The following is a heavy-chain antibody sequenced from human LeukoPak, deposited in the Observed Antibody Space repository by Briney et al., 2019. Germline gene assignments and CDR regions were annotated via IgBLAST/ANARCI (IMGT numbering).Heavy chain of an antibody. Sequence: SGTLSLTCTVSGGSISSSSYYWGWIRQPPGKGLEWIGSIYHSGSTYYNPSLKSRVTISVDTSKNQFSLKLSSVTAADTAVYYCARRRREYYDSSGYCSWGQGTLVTVSS. J-gene: IGHJ4*02. D-gene: IGHD3-22*01. CDR3: ARRRREYYDSSGYCS. CDR2: IYHSGST. CDR1: GGSISSSSYY. V-gene: IGHV4-39*07.